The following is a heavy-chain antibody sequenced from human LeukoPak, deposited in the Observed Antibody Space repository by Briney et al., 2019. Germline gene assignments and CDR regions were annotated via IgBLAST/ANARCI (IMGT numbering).Heavy chain of an antibody. CDR2: ISSSSSYI. CDR1: GFTFNNYN. Sequence: GGSLRLSCAASGFTFNNYNMNWVRQAPGKGLEWVSSISSSSSYIYYADSVKGRFTISRDNTKNSLYLQMNSLRAEDTALYYCAKRSAAGTVGYFDYWGQGSLVTVSS. CDR3: AKRSAAGTVGYFDY. J-gene: IGHJ4*02. V-gene: IGHV3-21*04. D-gene: IGHD6-13*01.